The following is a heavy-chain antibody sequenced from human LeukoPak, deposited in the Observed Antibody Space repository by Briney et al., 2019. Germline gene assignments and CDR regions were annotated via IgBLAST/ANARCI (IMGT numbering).Heavy chain of an antibody. J-gene: IGHJ6*04. CDR2: IYPGDSDT. Sequence: GESLKISCKGSGYSFTSYWIGWVRQMPGKGLEWMGIIYPGDSDTRYSPSFQGQVTISADKSISTAYLQWSSLKASDTAMYYYARQTYSSRGSLYYGMDVWGKGTTVTVSS. CDR1: GYSFTSYW. CDR3: ARQTYSSRGSLYYGMDV. V-gene: IGHV5-51*01. D-gene: IGHD6-13*01.